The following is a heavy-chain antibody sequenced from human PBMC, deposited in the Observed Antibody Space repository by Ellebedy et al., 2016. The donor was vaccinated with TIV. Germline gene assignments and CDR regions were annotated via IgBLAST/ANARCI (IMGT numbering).Heavy chain of an antibody. CDR1: GYSFATYG. V-gene: IGHV1-18*04. J-gene: IGHJ3*02. CDR2: ISPNNDNT. CDR3: AMDRVGGAWYPSDAFDI. Sequence: AASVQVSCKTSGYSFATYGINWVRQAPGQGLEWMGWISPNNDNTNTAQKFQGRVSMTADTSTTTIYMELRSLRSDDTAVKYCAMDRVGGAWYPSDAFDIWGQGTMITVSS. D-gene: IGHD6-19*01.